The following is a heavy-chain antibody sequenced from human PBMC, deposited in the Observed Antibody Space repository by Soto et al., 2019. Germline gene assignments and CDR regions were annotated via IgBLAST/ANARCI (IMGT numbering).Heavy chain of an antibody. CDR1: GFTFGAYT. J-gene: IGHJ3*01. CDR3: ARDGYSGRSDGFDV. CDR2: ISYDGNSE. D-gene: IGHD1-26*01. Sequence: QMQLVESGGGVVQPGRSLRLSCAASGFTFGAYTMHWVGQAPGKGLEWVAVISYDGNSERYTDTMKGRFTVSRDNSKSTMYLQMNSLRAEDTAVYYCARDGYSGRSDGFDVWGQGTMFTVSS. V-gene: IGHV3-30*14.